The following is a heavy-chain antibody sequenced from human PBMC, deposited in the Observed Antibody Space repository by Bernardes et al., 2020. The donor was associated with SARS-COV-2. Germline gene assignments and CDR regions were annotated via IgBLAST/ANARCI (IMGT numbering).Heavy chain of an antibody. D-gene: IGHD3-22*01. V-gene: IGHV3-23*01. Sequence: GGSLRLSCEVFGFVFSDYAMTWVRRPPGKGLECVAVISGSGGTTYYAESVKGRFTVSRDNSKNTLYLQMNGLRADDTAAYYCAKDMDYYYESRGQVGFDHWGRGILVTVSS. CDR1: GFVFSDYA. J-gene: IGHJ4*02. CDR2: ISGSGGTT. CDR3: AKDMDYYYESRGQVGFDH.